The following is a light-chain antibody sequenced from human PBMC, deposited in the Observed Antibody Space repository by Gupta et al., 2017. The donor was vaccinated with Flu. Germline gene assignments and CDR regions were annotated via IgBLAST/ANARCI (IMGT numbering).Light chain of an antibody. CDR2: AAS. V-gene: IGKV3-20*01. CDR3: QQYSISWT. Sequence: EIVLTQSPGTLSLSPGERATLSCRDSQSVSSNLLAWYQQQPGLAPRLLIYAASSRATGIPDRFSGSGSGTDFTLTISRLEPEDFAVYYCQQYSISWTFGQGTKVEIK. CDR1: QSVSSNL. J-gene: IGKJ1*01.